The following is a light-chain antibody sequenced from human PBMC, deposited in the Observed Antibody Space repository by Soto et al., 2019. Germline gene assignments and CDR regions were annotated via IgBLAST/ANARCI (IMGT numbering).Light chain of an antibody. CDR2: GVS. CDR1: QSVISNY. V-gene: IGKV3-20*01. Sequence: EIVLTQSPGTLSLSPGERATLSCRASQSVISNYFAWYQQKPGQAPRLLIYGVSSRPTGIRDRFSGSGSGTDFTLTISRLEPEDCAVYYCEQYGSSPRTFGQGTKVEIK. J-gene: IGKJ1*01. CDR3: EQYGSSPRT.